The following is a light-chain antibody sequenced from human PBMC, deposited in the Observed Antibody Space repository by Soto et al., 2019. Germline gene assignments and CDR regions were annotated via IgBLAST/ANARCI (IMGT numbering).Light chain of an antibody. Sequence: EIVMTQSPATLSVSPGERVTLSCRASQSVSRFLAWYQQRPGQAPRLLIYDTSTRATCVPARFSGSGSGTEFSLTISSLQSEDFAVYYCQQYDNWPPCTFGQGTKLDVK. J-gene: IGKJ2*02. V-gene: IGKV3-15*01. CDR1: QSVSRF. CDR3: QQYDNWPPCT. CDR2: DTS.